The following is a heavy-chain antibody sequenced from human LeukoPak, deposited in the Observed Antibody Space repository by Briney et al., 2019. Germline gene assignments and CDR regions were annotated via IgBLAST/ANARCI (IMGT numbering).Heavy chain of an antibody. CDR2: INHSGST. CDR3: ARGKGFYYGSGSYSDGLDP. D-gene: IGHD3-10*01. CDR1: GVSFSGYY. J-gene: IGHJ5*02. Sequence: SETLSLTCAVYGVSFSGYYWSWLRQPPGKGLEWLGEINHSGSTNYNPSLKSRVTISVDTSNNQFSLKLSSVTAADTAVYYCARGKGFYYGSGSYSDGLDPWGQGTLVTVSS. V-gene: IGHV4-34*01.